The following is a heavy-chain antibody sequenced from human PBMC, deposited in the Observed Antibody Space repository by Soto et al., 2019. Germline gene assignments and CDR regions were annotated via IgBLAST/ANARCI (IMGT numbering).Heavy chain of an antibody. CDR1: GGTFNSHA. V-gene: IGHV1-69*12. CDR2: IIPIFRTT. D-gene: IGHD6-13*01. J-gene: IGHJ6*02. Sequence: QVQLVQSGAEVKKPGSSVKISCKASGGTFNSHAISWVRQAPGQGLEWMGGIIPIFRTTNYAQKFQGRVTITADESTSTGYLGLSSLRSDDTAVYYCARPYSSSLENSYYYAVEVWGQGTTVTVSS. CDR3: ARPYSSSLENSYYYAVEV.